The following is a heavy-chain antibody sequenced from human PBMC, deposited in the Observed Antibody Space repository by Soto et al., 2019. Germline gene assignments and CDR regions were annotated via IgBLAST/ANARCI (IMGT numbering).Heavy chain of an antibody. V-gene: IGHV1-18*01. CDR2: ISVHTGDT. Sequence: QVQLVQSGSEVKKPGASVQVSCKASGYTFATYGITWVRQAPGQGLEWVAWISVHTGDTKYAQKLQGRVTLTTDTFTTTAYRDLRGMTSDDTAIYYCARARAEYSSSCSYYFDSWCQGTLVTVSS. CDR1: GYTFATYG. J-gene: IGHJ4*02. D-gene: IGHD6-6*01. CDR3: ARARAEYSSSCSYYFDS.